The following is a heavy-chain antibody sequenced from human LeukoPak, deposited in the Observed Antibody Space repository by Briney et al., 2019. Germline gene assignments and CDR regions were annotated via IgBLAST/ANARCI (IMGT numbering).Heavy chain of an antibody. CDR3: ARDFAVDTALVTPAREYYFDY. Sequence: PGGSLRLSCAASGFTFSSYSMNWDRQAPGKGLEWVSSISSSSSYIYYVDSVKGRFTISRDNAENSIYLQMNSLRAEDTAVYYCARDFAVDTALVTPAREYYFDYWGQGILVTVSS. CDR2: ISSSSSYI. D-gene: IGHD5-18*01. J-gene: IGHJ4*02. V-gene: IGHV3-21*01. CDR1: GFTFSSYS.